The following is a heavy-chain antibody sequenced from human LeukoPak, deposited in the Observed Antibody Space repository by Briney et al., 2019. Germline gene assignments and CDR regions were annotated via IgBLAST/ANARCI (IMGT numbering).Heavy chain of an antibody. CDR1: GGTFSSYA. CDR3: ARNQWPNWYFDL. D-gene: IGHD6-19*01. J-gene: IGHJ2*01. CDR2: IIPIFGTA. V-gene: IGHV1-69*01. Sequence: ASVKVSCKASGGTFSSYAISWVRQAPGQGLEWMGGIIPIFGTANYAQKFQGRVTITADESTSTAYMELSSLRSEDTAVYYCARNQWPNWYFDLWGRGTLVTVSS.